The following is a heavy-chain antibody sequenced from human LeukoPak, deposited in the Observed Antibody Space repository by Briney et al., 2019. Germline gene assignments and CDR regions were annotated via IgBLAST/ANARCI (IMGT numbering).Heavy chain of an antibody. D-gene: IGHD6-13*01. Sequence: SETLSLTCAVYGGSFSGYYWSWIRQPPGKGLEWIGEINHSGSTNYNPSLKSRVTISVDTSKNQFSLKLSSVTAADTAVYYCARRSIAAAPGYWGQGTLVTVSS. CDR2: INHSGST. CDR1: GGSFSGYY. CDR3: ARRSIAAAPGY. J-gene: IGHJ4*02. V-gene: IGHV4-34*01.